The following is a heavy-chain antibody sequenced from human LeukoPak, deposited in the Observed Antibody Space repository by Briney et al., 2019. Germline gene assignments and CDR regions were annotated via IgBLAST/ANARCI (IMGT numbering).Heavy chain of an antibody. D-gene: IGHD1-26*01. J-gene: IGHJ4*02. CDR1: GFTFRSYA. CDR3: ARGDQWELHFGLDY. Sequence: GGSLRLSCAASGFTFRSYAMHWVRQAPGKGLEYVSAISSNGGSTYYANSVKGRFTISRDNSKNTLYLQMGSLRAEDMAVYYCARGDQWELHFGLDYWGQGTLVTVSS. V-gene: IGHV3-64*01. CDR2: ISSNGGST.